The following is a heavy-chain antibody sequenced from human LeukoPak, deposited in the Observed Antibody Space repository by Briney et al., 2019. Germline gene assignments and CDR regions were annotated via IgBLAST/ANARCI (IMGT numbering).Heavy chain of an antibody. CDR1: GFTFSSYE. J-gene: IGHJ3*02. CDR2: ISCSGSTI. D-gene: IGHD2-15*01. Sequence: GGSLRLSCAASGFTFSSYEMNWVRQAPGKGLEWVSYISCSGSTIYYADSVKGRFTISRDNAKNSLYLQMNSLRAEDTAVYYCARGDMTRDAFDIWGQGTMVTVSS. CDR3: ARGDMTRDAFDI. V-gene: IGHV3-48*03.